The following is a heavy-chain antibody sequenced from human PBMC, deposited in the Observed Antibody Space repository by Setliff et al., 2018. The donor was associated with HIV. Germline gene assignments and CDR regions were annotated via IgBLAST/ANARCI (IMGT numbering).Heavy chain of an antibody. J-gene: IGHJ4*02. V-gene: IGHV1-2*04. CDR3: AREGVATPDEEGYYFDQ. Sequence: ASVKVSCKASGYSFTGYYMHWVRQAPGQGLEWMGWINPNSGGTNYAQKFQGWVTMTRDTSIGTAYMELNNLKSDDTAVYYCAREGVATPDEEGYYFDQWGQGTLVTV. CDR1: GYSFTGYY. CDR2: INPNSGGT.